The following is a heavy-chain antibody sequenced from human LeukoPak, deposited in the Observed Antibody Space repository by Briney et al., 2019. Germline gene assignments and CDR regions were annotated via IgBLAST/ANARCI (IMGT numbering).Heavy chain of an antibody. D-gene: IGHD6-19*01. Sequence: PGGSLRLFCAASGFTLSAYGMHWVRQAPGKGLEWVAIISYDGTNKYYADSVKGRFTISSDNSKNTLYLQMNSLRAEDTAVYYCAKEITRPNRAVAGLNYWGQGTLVTVSS. CDR2: ISYDGTNK. V-gene: IGHV3-30*18. CDR3: AKEITRPNRAVAGLNY. CDR1: GFTLSAYG. J-gene: IGHJ4*02.